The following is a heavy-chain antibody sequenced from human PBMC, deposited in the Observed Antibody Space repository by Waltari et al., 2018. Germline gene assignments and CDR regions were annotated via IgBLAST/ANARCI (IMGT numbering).Heavy chain of an antibody. CDR1: GDSINSDSDY. V-gene: IGHV4-39*01. D-gene: IGHD4-4*01. CDR2: VHFSGTT. CDR3: ARLDYTALRRGCDP. Sequence: QLHLQESGPGLVRPSETLSLPSSVSGDSINSDSDYLGWLRPPPGEGLAWIGTVHFSGTTYYNPSLRSRVTISVDTSKNQFSLELTSVTAADTAVYYCARLDYTALRRGCDPWGQGTLVTVSS. J-gene: IGHJ5*02.